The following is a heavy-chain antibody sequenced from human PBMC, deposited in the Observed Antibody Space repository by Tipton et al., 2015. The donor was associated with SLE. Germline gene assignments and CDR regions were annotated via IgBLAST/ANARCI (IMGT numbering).Heavy chain of an antibody. V-gene: IGHV4-34*01. Sequence: TLSLTCAVYGGSLSGHNWRWSWVRQAPGQGLEWIGETSNRGVSDYNPSLKSRLPLSLDMSKGQFSLKLNSVTAADTAVYYCARGTVVGSLDYWGQGTLVTVSS. CDR2: TSNRGVS. J-gene: IGHJ4*02. CDR1: GGSLSGHN. D-gene: IGHD2-2*01. CDR3: ARGTVVGSLDY.